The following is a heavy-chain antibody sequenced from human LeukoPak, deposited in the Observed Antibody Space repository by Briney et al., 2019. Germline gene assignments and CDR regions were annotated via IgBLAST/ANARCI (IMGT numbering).Heavy chain of an antibody. Sequence: GGSLRLSCVASGFSVSSYGMSWVRQAPGKAPEWVSVVYRDGDTHYADYARGRFIFSRDNSKNTLYLQMTNLGVEDTAVYHCVRDRAEGRAWVEFDPWGQGTVVTVSS. CDR2: VYRDGDT. CDR3: VRDRAEGRAWVEFDP. CDR1: GFSVSSYG. J-gene: IGHJ5*02. V-gene: IGHV3-66*02.